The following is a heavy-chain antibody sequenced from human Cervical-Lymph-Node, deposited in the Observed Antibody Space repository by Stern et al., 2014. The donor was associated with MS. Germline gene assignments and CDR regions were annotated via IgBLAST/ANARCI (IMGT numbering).Heavy chain of an antibody. Sequence: VQLVESGSELKKPGASVKVSCKASGYTFTTYTMNWLRQAPGQGLEWMGWINTNTGNPTYAQGFTGRFVFSLDNSVSTAYLQISSLKTEDTAVYYCARGHRDYSSSPYFDYWGQGTLVTVSS. D-gene: IGHD6-6*01. V-gene: IGHV7-4-1*02. CDR3: ARGHRDYSSSPYFDY. CDR1: GYTFTTYT. J-gene: IGHJ4*02. CDR2: INTNTGNP.